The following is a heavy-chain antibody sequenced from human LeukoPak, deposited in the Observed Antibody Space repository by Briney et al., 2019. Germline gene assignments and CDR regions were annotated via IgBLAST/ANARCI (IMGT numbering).Heavy chain of an antibody. J-gene: IGHJ4*02. D-gene: IGHD3-10*01. V-gene: IGHV3-74*01. CDR1: GFTFSRYW. CDR2: IISDGST. Sequence: TGGSLRLSCAASGFTFSRYWMHWVRQAPGKGLVWVSRIISDGSTNYADSVKGRFTISRDNAKNTVSLQMNSLRAEDTGVYYCARRAVTMVRGVILSYFDYWGQGTLVTVSS. CDR3: ARRAVTMVRGVILSYFDY.